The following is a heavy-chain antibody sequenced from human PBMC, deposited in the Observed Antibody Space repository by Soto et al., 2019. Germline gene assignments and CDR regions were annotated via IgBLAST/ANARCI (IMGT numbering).Heavy chain of an antibody. Sequence: SETLSLTCTVSGGSISSGGYYWSWIRQHPGKGLEWIGYIYYSGSTYYNPSLKSRVTISVDTSKNHFSLKLSSVTAADTAVYYCAREGGNTYGMDVWGQGTTVTVSS. D-gene: IGHD3-16*01. CDR1: GGSISSGGYY. J-gene: IGHJ6*02. CDR3: AREGGNTYGMDV. V-gene: IGHV4-31*03. CDR2: IYYSGST.